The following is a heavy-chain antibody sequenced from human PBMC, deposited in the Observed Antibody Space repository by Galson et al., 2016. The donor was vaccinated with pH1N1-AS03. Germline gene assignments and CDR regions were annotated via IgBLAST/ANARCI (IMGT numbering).Heavy chain of an antibody. CDR2: IRGDGGDK. J-gene: IGHJ3*02. CDR3: AKEGYNWNDGPFDGPFDI. D-gene: IGHD1-20*01. CDR1: GFTFSGYY. V-gene: IGHV3-30*02. Sequence: SLRLSCAASLASGFTFSGYYMHWVRQAPGKGLEWVAFIRGDGGDKYYSESVKGRFTISRENSKNTLYLQMKSLRAEDTAVYYCAKEGYNWNDGPFDGPFDIWGEGTMVTVSS.